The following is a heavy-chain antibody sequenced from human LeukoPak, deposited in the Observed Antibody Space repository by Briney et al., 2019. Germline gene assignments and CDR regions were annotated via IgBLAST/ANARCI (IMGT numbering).Heavy chain of an antibody. Sequence: SETLSLTCTVSGGSISSGDYYWRWIRQPPGTGLEWIGYIYYSGSTYYNPSLKSRVTISVDTSKNQFSLKLSSVTAADTAVYYCATTVLRFLEWLPTDFDYWGQGTLVTVSS. J-gene: IGHJ4*02. V-gene: IGHV4-30-4*08. CDR3: ATTVLRFLEWLPTDFDY. D-gene: IGHD3-3*01. CDR2: IYYSGST. CDR1: GGSISSGDYY.